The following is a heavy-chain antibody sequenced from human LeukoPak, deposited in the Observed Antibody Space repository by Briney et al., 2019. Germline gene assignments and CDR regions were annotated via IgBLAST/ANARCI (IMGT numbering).Heavy chain of an antibody. J-gene: IGHJ4*02. Sequence: GESLKISCKASGYSFTSYWIGWVRQMPGRGLEWMGIIDPSDSETRYTPSYQGQVTISVDKSLTTAYLQWNSLKASDTAMYYCARQTAMGRSGDYWGQGTLVTVSS. CDR2: IDPSDSET. D-gene: IGHD5-18*01. V-gene: IGHV5-51*01. CDR1: GYSFTSYW. CDR3: ARQTAMGRSGDY.